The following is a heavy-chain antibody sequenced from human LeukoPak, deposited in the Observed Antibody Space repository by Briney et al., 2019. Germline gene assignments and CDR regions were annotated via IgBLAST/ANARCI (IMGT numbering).Heavy chain of an antibody. CDR3: AKMGALAQSYFDY. CDR2: IRYDGSNK. D-gene: IGHD3-16*01. J-gene: IGHJ4*02. CDR1: GFTFSSYG. Sequence: GRSLRLSCAASGFTFSSYGMHWVRQAPGKGLEWVAFIRYDGSNKYYADSVKGRFTISRDNSKNTLYLQMNSLRAEDTAVYYCAKMGALAQSYFDYWGQGTLVTVSS. V-gene: IGHV3-30*02.